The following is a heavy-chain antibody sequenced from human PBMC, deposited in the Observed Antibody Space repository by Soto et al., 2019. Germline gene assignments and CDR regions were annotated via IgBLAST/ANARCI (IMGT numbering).Heavy chain of an antibody. V-gene: IGHV1-18*01. J-gene: IGHJ4*02. D-gene: IGHD5-18*01. Sequence: QVQLVQSGAEVKKPGASVKVPCKASDKTFLSYGISWVRQGPGQGLEWMGWISPYNGNTNYAQKLQGRVTMTTDTSTSTAYMELRSLRSDDTAVYYCATQIDTVMVFRDWGQGTLVTVSS. CDR1: DKTFLSYG. CDR2: ISPYNGNT. CDR3: ATQIDTVMVFRD.